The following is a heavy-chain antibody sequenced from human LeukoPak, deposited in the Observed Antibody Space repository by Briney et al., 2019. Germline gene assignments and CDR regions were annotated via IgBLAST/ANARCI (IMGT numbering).Heavy chain of an antibody. CDR3: ARHMETVYYFDY. D-gene: IGHD1-1*01. CDR1: GGSNY. Sequence: LETLSLTCTVSGGSNYWSWIRQPPGKGLEWIGYIHYSGSPNYNPSLKSRVTISIDTSKNQFSLRLSSVTAADTAVYYCARHMETVYYFDYWGQGTLVTVSS. J-gene: IGHJ4*02. V-gene: IGHV4-59*08. CDR2: IHYSGSP.